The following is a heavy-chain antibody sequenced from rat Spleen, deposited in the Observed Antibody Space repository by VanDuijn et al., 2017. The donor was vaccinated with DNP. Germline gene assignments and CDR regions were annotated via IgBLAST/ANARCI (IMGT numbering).Heavy chain of an antibody. CDR2: IWAGGTT. Sequence: QVHLKESGPGLVQPSQTLSLTCTVSGFSLTSFHVSWVRQPPGKGLEWMGVIWAGGTTTYNSLLKSRLSISRDTSKSQVFLKMNSLQTEDTATYYCVRDSMIAAPFHYWGQGVMVTVSS. CDR1: GFSLTSFH. J-gene: IGHJ2*01. D-gene: IGHD1-2*01. V-gene: IGHV2-43*01. CDR3: VRDSMIAAPFHY.